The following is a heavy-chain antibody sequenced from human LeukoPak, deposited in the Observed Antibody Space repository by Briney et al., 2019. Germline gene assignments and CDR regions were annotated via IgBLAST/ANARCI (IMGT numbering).Heavy chain of an antibody. CDR2: ISYDASNK. CDR3: ARRAGAYSHPYDY. Sequence: GRSLRLSCVASGFTFSYYAIHWVRQAPGKGLEWVAVISYDASNKYYADSVKGRSTISRDNSKNTLYLQMNSLRAEDTAVYYCARRAGAYSHPYDYWGQGTLVTVSS. J-gene: IGHJ4*02. CDR1: GFTFSYYA. V-gene: IGHV3-30*04. D-gene: IGHD4/OR15-4a*01.